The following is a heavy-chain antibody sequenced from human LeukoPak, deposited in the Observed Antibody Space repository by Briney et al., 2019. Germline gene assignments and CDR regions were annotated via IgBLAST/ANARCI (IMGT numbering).Heavy chain of an antibody. CDR2: ISGDGGST. CDR3: GRESETSGWYDY. J-gene: IGHJ4*02. D-gene: IGHD6-19*01. V-gene: IGHV3-43*02. Sequence: PGGSLRLSCAASGFTFDNYAIHWVRQAPGKGLEWVSLISGDGGSTFYADSVRGRFTISRDNTRKSLSLQMSSLRSEDTALYYCGRESETSGWYDYWGQGTLVTVSS. CDR1: GFTFDNYA.